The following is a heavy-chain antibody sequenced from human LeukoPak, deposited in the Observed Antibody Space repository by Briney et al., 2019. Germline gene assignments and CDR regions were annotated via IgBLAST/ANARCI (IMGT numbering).Heavy chain of an antibody. CDR1: GGSISSYY. D-gene: IGHD1-26*01. V-gene: IGHV4-59*08. Sequence: SETLSLTCTVSGGSISSYYWSWIRQPPGKGLEWIGYIYYSGSTSYNPSLKSRVTISVDTSKNQFSLKLSSVTAADTAVYYCASWSGSYPYYFDYWGQGTLVTVSS. CDR3: ASWSGSYPYYFDY. CDR2: IYYSGST. J-gene: IGHJ4*02.